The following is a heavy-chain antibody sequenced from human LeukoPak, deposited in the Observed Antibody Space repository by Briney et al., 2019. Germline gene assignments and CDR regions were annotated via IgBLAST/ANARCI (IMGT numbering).Heavy chain of an antibody. CDR2: IKEDGSEK. CDR1: GFTFSSYW. D-gene: IGHD6-13*01. Sequence: GGSLRLSCAASGFTFSSYWMSWVRQAPGKGLEWVANIKEDGSEKYYVDSVKGRFTISRDNAKNSLYLQMNSLRAEDTAVYYCARDPSSVAAGTALNDAFDIWGQGTMVTVSS. J-gene: IGHJ3*02. CDR3: ARDPSSVAAGTALNDAFDI. V-gene: IGHV3-7*01.